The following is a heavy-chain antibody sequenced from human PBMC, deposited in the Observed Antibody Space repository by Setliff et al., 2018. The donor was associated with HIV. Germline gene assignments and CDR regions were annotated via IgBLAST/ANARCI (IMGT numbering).Heavy chain of an antibody. Sequence: SETLSLTCTVSGGSISSGDYYWTWIRQHPGKGLEWLGYIYYSGNTYYNPSPKGRVTISVDTSNNQLSLTLSSVTAADTAVYYWARGAFFDYSRPGFVDYWGQGTLVTVSS. D-gene: IGHD4-4*01. CDR2: IYYSGNT. CDR3: ARGAFFDYSRPGFVDY. J-gene: IGHJ4*02. CDR1: GGSISSGDYY. V-gene: IGHV4-31*03.